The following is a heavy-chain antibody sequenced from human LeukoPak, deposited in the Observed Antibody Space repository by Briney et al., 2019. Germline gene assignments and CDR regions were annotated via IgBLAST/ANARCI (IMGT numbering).Heavy chain of an antibody. V-gene: IGHV3-23*01. D-gene: IGHD6-19*01. J-gene: IGHJ4*02. CDR3: AKDRSHLPVAGFDS. CDR2: ISSTGDKI. CDR1: GFTFSSYS. Sequence: PGGSLRLSCAASGFTFSSYSMNWVRQAPGKGLEWVSGISSTGDKIYYADAVKGRFTISRDNSKNTLFLQMISLRAEDTALYYCAKDRSHLPVAGFDSWGQGTLVTVSS.